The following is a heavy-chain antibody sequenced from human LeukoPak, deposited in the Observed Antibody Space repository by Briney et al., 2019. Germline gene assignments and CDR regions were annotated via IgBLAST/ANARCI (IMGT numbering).Heavy chain of an antibody. D-gene: IGHD6-19*01. CDR3: ARHEAFVAGTLGFDY. V-gene: IGHV4-34*01. Sequence: SETLSLTCAVYGGSFSGYYWSWIRQPPGKGLEWIGEINHSGSTNYNPSLKSRVTISVDTSKNQFSLKLSSVTAADTAVHYCARHEAFVAGTLGFDYWGQGTLVTVSS. CDR2: INHSGST. CDR1: GGSFSGYY. J-gene: IGHJ4*02.